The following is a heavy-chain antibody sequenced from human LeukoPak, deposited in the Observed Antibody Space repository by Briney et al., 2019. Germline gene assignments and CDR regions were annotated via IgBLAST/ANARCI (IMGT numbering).Heavy chain of an antibody. CDR3: ARAPTPYFTYYMDV. CDR2: IGSSGSAGGNI. J-gene: IGHJ6*03. Sequence: GGSLRLSCAASGFIFSGFGMNWVRQAPGKGLEWISYIGSSGSAGGNIYYAVSVKVRFTVSRDNAKDSLFLQMNSLQDADTAVYYCARAPTPYFTYYMDVWGKGTTVTVSS. CDR1: GFIFSGFG. V-gene: IGHV3-48*02. D-gene: IGHD2-21*01.